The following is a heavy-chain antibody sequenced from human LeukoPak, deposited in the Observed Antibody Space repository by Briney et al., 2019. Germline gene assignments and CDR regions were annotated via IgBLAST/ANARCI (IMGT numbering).Heavy chain of an antibody. J-gene: IGHJ4*02. CDR2: IRYDGSNK. D-gene: IGHD6-13*01. CDR3: AKDNFREYSSSWYQVLPY. Sequence: PGGSLRLSCAASGFTFSSYGMHWVRQAPGKGLEWVAFIRYDGSNKYYADSVKGRFTISRDNSKNTLYLQMNSLRAEDTAVYYCAKDNFREYSSSWYQVLPYWGQGTLVTVSS. V-gene: IGHV3-30*02. CDR1: GFTFSSYG.